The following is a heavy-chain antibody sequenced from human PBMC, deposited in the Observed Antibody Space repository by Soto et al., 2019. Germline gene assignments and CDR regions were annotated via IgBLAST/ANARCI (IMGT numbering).Heavy chain of an antibody. J-gene: IGHJ4*02. V-gene: IGHV1-69*02. CDR1: GDTFSSYT. CDR2: IIPVLHVP. CDR3: VRQDRVVPATTFDY. Sequence: QVQLVQPGAEVKKPGSSVKVSCKASGDTFSSYTVNWVRQAPGQGLEWMGRIIPVLHVPHYTQNFQGRLTXXAXQXXRTASMELSNLRSDDTAVYYCVRQDRVVPATTFDYWGRGTLVTVSS. D-gene: IGHD2-21*02.